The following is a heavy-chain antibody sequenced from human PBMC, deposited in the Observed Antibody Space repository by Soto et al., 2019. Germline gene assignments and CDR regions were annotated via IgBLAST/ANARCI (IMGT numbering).Heavy chain of an antibody. D-gene: IGHD1-20*01. J-gene: IGHJ6*02. V-gene: IGHV3-72*01. CDR3: ARGLSGTYTAYDGMDV. CDR2: TRNKAYSYTT. CDR1: GFTFSDHY. Sequence: EVQLVESGGGLVQPGGSLRLSCAASGFTFSDHYMDWFRQAPGKGLEWLGRTRNKAYSYTTEYAASVKGRFAISRDDSKNSLYLQMNSLKTEDTAVHYCARGLSGTYTAYDGMDVWGQGTTVTVSS.